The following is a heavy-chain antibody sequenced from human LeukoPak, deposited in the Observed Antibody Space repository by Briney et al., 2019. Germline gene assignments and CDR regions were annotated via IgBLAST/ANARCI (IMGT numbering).Heavy chain of an antibody. D-gene: IGHD4-17*01. CDR1: EYTFTNYF. V-gene: IGHV1-46*01. CDR3: ARVVSVTTWPSYYYYYMDV. J-gene: IGHJ6*03. Sequence: ASVKVSCKASEYTFTNYFIHWVRQAPGQGLEWMGVISPGGSGTSLAQKFQGTVKITSDMSTSTVYMELSSLRSEDTAVYYCARVVSVTTWPSYYYYYMDVWGKGTTVTVSS. CDR2: ISPGGSGT.